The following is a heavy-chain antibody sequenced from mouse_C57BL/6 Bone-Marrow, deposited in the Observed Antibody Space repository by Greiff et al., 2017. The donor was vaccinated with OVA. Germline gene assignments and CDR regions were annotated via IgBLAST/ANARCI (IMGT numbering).Heavy chain of an antibody. CDR3: ARSFITTVVATDFDD. CDR1: GYTFTDYY. J-gene: IGHJ2*01. D-gene: IGHD1-1*01. CDR2: INPNNGGT. Sequence: EVQLQQSGPELVKPGASVKISCKASGYTFTDYYMNWVKQSHGKSLEWIGDINPNNGGTSYNQKFKGKATLTVDKSSSTAYMELRSLTSEDSAVYYCARSFITTVVATDFDDWGQGTTLTVSS. V-gene: IGHV1-26*01.